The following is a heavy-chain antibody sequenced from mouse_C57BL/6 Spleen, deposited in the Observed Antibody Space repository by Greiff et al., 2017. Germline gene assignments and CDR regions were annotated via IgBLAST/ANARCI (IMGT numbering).Heavy chain of an antibody. CDR1: GYSFTGYF. V-gene: IGHV1-20*01. Sequence: VQLQQPGPELVKPGDSVKISCKASGYSFTGYFMNWVMQSHGKSLEWIGRINPYNGDTFYNQKFKGKATLTVDKSSSTAHMELRSLTSEDSAVYYCARGDYGYWYFDVWGTGTTVTVSS. CDR2: INPYNGDT. D-gene: IGHD1-1*01. CDR3: ARGDYGYWYFDV. J-gene: IGHJ1*03.